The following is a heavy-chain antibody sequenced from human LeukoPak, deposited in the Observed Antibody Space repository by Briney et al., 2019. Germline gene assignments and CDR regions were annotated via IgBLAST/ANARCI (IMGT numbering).Heavy chain of an antibody. CDR2: ISYDGSNK. D-gene: IGHD6-13*01. CDR3: AKEYVSSSWYLYYYGMDV. Sequence: GGSLRLSCAAPGFTFSSYGMHWVRQAPGKGLEWVAVISYDGSNKYYADSVKGRFTISRDNSKNTLYLQMNSLRAEDTAVYYCAKEYVSSSWYLYYYGMDVWGQGTTVTVSS. J-gene: IGHJ6*02. V-gene: IGHV3-30*18. CDR1: GFTFSSYG.